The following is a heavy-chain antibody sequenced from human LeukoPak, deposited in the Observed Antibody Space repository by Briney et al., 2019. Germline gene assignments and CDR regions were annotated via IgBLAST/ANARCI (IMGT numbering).Heavy chain of an antibody. D-gene: IGHD1-26*01. Sequence: SQTLSLTFAISGDSVSSNSAAWHWVRQSPSRGLEWLGRTYYRSKWHNDYEVSVKSRITINPDTSKNQFSLQLKSVTPEDTAVYYCARDVSGSYYGLDYWGQGTLVTVSS. CDR3: ARDVSGSYYGLDY. V-gene: IGHV6-1*01. CDR1: GDSVSSNSAA. J-gene: IGHJ4*02. CDR2: TYYRSKWHN.